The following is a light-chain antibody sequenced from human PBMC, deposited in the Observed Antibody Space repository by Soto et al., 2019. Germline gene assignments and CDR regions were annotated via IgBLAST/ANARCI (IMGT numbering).Light chain of an antibody. J-gene: IGKJ1*01. V-gene: IGKV3-20*01. CDR3: QQYGSSGT. Sequence: ELVLTQSPGTQSLSPGQRAILSCRASQSVSSSYLAWYRQKPGQAPSLLIYGASSRATGIPDRFTGSGSGTDFTLTINRVEPEDFAVYYCQQYGSSGTFGQGTKVDIK. CDR2: GAS. CDR1: QSVSSSY.